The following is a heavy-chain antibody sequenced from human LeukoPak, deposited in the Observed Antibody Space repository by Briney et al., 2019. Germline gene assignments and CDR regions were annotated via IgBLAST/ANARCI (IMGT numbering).Heavy chain of an antibody. V-gene: IGHV3-33*01. CDR1: GFNFTSHG. CDR2: IWYDGKNK. CDR3: ARVSESGNSDY. Sequence: GGFLRLPCAASGFNFTSHGIHWVRQVPGKGLDWVAVIWYDGKNKHYADSVKGRFTISRDTSKNTVYLQMSSLRVEDTAVYYCARVSESGNSDYWGQGTLVTVSS. D-gene: IGHD4-23*01. J-gene: IGHJ4*02.